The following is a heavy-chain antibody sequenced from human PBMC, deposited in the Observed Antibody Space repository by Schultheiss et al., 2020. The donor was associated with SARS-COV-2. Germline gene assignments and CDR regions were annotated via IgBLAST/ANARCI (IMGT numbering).Heavy chain of an antibody. V-gene: IGHV3-23*01. CDR3: AKGIVATLARYYYYGMDV. CDR1: GFTFSSYW. CDR2: ISGSGGST. Sequence: GESLKISCAASGFTFSSYWMSWVRQAPGKGLEWVSAISGSGGSTYYADSVKGRFTISRDNSKNTLYLQMNSLRAEDTAVYYCAKGIVATLARYYYYGMDVWGQGTTVTVSS. J-gene: IGHJ6*02. D-gene: IGHD5-12*01.